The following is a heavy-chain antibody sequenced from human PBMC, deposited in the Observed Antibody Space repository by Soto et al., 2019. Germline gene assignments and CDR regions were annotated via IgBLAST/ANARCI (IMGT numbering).Heavy chain of an antibody. CDR1: GGTFSDYG. Sequence: SVEVSCKXSGGTFSDYGINWVRQAPGQGLEWMGGFIPIFGTPNYAQKFQGRVTITADESTSTAYMELSSLRSEDTAVYYCARGWDHYDSSGLRTWFDPWGQGTLVTVSS. CDR3: ARGWDHYDSSGLRTWFDP. V-gene: IGHV1-69*13. CDR2: FIPIFGTP. D-gene: IGHD3-22*01. J-gene: IGHJ5*02.